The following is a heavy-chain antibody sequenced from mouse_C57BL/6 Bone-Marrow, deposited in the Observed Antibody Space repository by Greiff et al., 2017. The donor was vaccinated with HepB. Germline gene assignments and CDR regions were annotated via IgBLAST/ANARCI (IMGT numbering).Heavy chain of an antibody. D-gene: IGHD1-1*01. Sequence: VQLQQPGAELVRPGASVKLSCTASGFNIKDDYMHWVKQRPEQGLEWIGWIDPENGDTEYASKFQGKATITADTSSNTAYLQLSSLTSEDTAVYYCIPYYYGSFYAMDYWGQGTSVTVSS. J-gene: IGHJ4*01. V-gene: IGHV14-4*01. CDR1: GFNIKDDY. CDR3: IPYYYGSFYAMDY. CDR2: IDPENGDT.